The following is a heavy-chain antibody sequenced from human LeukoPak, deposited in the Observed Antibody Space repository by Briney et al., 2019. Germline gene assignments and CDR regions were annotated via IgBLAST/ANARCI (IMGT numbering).Heavy chain of an antibody. CDR1: GFTFSSYG. J-gene: IGHJ4*02. D-gene: IGHD5-12*01. V-gene: IGHV3-33*06. CDR3: AKGGDSGYDSWFDY. CDR2: IWYDGSNK. Sequence: GRSLRLSCAASGFTFSSYGMHWVRQAPGKGLEWVAVIWYDGSNKYYADSVKGRFTISRDNSKNTLYLQMNSLRAEDTAVYYCAKGGDSGYDSWFDYWGQGTLVTVSS.